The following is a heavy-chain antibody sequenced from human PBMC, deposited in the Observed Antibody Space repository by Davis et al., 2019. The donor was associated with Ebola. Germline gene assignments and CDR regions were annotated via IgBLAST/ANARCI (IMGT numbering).Heavy chain of an antibody. CDR2: IKQDGSQK. J-gene: IGHJ4*02. V-gene: IGHV3-7*03. CDR1: GFTFNNYW. D-gene: IGHD6-19*01. Sequence: GESLKISCAASGFTFNNYWMSWVRQAPGKGLEWVANIKQDGSQKYYVDSVKGRCTISTDNAKNSPYLQMNSLRAEDTAVYYCARGGAVAGTFDYWGQGTLVTVSS. CDR3: ARGGAVAGTFDY.